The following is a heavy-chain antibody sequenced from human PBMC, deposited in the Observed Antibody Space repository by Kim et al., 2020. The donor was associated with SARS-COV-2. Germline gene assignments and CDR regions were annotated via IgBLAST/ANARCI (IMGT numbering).Heavy chain of an antibody. D-gene: IGHD6-19*01. J-gene: IGHJ4*02. V-gene: IGHV3-11*04. Sequence: GGSLRLSCAASGFTFSDYYMSWIRQAPGKGLEWVSYISSSGSTIYYADSVKGRFTISRDNAKNSLYLQMNSLRAEDTAVYYCARDASMEYSSGWHAYYFDYWGQGTLVTVSS. CDR2: ISSSGSTI. CDR3: ARDASMEYSSGWHAYYFDY. CDR1: GFTFSDYY.